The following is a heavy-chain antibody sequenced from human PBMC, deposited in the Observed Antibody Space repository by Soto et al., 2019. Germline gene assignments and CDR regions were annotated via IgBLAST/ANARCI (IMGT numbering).Heavy chain of an antibody. J-gene: IGHJ6*02. CDR1: GFTFSTSA. Sequence: GGSLRLSCTASGFTFSTSAMSWVRQAPGRGLEWVSAISGSGAGTYYADSVKGRFTISRDNSKNTLYLQMSGLRAEDAAVYYCAKGPTVFGAVISFDYYYGMYVWAQGTPVTVSS. V-gene: IGHV3-23*01. CDR3: AKGPTVFGAVISFDYYYGMYV. CDR2: ISGSGAGT. D-gene: IGHD3-3*01.